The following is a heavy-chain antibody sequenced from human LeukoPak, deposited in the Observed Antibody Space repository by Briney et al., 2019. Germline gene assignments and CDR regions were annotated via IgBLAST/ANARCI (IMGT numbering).Heavy chain of an antibody. CDR2: MNPNSGNT. D-gene: IGHD3-3*01. CDR3: ARSPEILRFLEWLPPNYYYGMDV. J-gene: IGHJ6*02. CDR1: GYTFTSYD. Sequence: ASVKVSCKASGYTFTSYDINWVRQATGQGLEWMGWMNPNSGNTGYAQKFQGRVTMTRNTSISTAYTELSSLRSEDTAVYYCARSPEILRFLEWLPPNYYYGMDVWGQGTTVTVSS. V-gene: IGHV1-8*01.